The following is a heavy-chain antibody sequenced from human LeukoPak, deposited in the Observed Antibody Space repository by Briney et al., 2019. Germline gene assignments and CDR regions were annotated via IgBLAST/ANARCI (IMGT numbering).Heavy chain of an antibody. Sequence: SETLSLTCTVSGGSVNSGNYYWSWIRQPPGKGLEWIGYIYYSGSTNYNPSLKSRVTISVDTSKNQFSLKLSSVTAADTAVYYCARGRVRFDPRGQGTLVTVSS. CDR3: ARGRVRFDP. J-gene: IGHJ5*02. V-gene: IGHV4-61*01. D-gene: IGHD3-10*01. CDR2: IYYSGST. CDR1: GGSVNSGNYY.